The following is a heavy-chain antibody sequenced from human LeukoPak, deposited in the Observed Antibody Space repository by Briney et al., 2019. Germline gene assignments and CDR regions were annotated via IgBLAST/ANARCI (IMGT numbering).Heavy chain of an antibody. CDR1: GGSISSYY. CDR2: IYYSGST. D-gene: IGHD3-10*01. V-gene: IGHV4-59*01. CDR3: ARVGGELIDY. J-gene: IGHJ4*02. Sequence: SETLSLTCTVSGGSISSYYWSWIRQPPGKGLEWIGYIYYSGSTNYNPSLKSRVTISVDTSKNQFSLKLSSVTAADTAVYYCARVGGELIDYWGQGTLVTVPS.